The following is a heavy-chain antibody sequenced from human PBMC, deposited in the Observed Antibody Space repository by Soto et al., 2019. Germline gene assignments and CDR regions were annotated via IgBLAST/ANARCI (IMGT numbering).Heavy chain of an antibody. Sequence: PGGSLRLSCAASGFTFDDYAMHWVRQAPGKGLEWVSGISWNSGSIGYADSVKGRFTISRDNAKNSLYLQMNSLRAEDTALYYCEKDGGRVATSSVSYFDYWGQGTLVTVSS. CDR1: GFTFDDYA. J-gene: IGHJ4*02. CDR3: EKDGGRVATSSVSYFDY. CDR2: ISWNSGSI. V-gene: IGHV3-9*01. D-gene: IGHD5-12*01.